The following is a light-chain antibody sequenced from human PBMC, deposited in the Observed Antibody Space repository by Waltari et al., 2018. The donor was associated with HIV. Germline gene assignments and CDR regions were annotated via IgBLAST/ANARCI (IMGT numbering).Light chain of an antibody. V-gene: IGLV3-21*04. CDR3: QVWDSGSDHV. J-gene: IGLJ1*01. CDR1: NIGNRD. CDR2: DDD. Sequence: SYVLTQPPSISVAPGKTAKITCGGNNIGNRDVHWYQQKPGQAPIIVIFDDDHRPSGIPERFSGSNSDNTATLTINRVEVGDEADYYCQVWDSGSDHVFGSGTTVTVL.